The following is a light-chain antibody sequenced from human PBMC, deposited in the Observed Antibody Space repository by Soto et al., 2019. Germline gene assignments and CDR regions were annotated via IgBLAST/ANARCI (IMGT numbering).Light chain of an antibody. V-gene: IGKV3D-15*01. CDR1: ESVFGF. CDR3: QSYNDWPFA. Sequence: EIVLTQSPATLSVSPGDRVTLSCRASESVFGFLAWYQQKPGQSPRLLIYGGSTRATGIPARFSGSGSATDFTLTISSLQSEDFAVYFWQSYNDWPFASGLGTKLEI. CDR2: GGS. J-gene: IGKJ2*01.